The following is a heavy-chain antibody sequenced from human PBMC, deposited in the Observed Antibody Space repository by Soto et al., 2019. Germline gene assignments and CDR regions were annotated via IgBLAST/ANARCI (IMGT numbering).Heavy chain of an antibody. CDR1: GDSVSSNSAA. CDR3: ARDGRNYDFWDYDAFDI. CDR2: TYYRSKWYN. D-gene: IGHD3-3*01. Sequence: SQTLSLTCVISGDSVSSNSAAWNWIRQSPSRGLEWLGRTYYRSKWYNDYAVSVKSRITINPDTSKNQFSLQLNSVTPEDTAVYYCARDGRNYDFWDYDAFDIWGQGTMVTVSS. V-gene: IGHV6-1*01. J-gene: IGHJ3*02.